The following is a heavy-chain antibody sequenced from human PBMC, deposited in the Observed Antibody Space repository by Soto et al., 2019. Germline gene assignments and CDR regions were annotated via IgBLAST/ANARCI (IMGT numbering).Heavy chain of an antibody. J-gene: IGHJ6*02. CDR1: GYSFTSYW. D-gene: IGHD6-19*01. CDR3: ARRGSGSSYYYYGMDV. Sequence: GESLKISCKGSGYSFTSYWIGWVRQMPGKGLEWMGIIYPGDSDTRYSPSFQGQVSISADKSISTAYLQWSSLKASDTAMYYCARRGSGSSYYYYGMDVWGQGTPVTVSS. V-gene: IGHV5-51*01. CDR2: IYPGDSDT.